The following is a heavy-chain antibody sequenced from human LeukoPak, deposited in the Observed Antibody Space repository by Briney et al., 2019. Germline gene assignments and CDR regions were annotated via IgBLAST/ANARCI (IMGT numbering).Heavy chain of an antibody. CDR2: IYYSGST. CDR3: ARSRGGYVAMLNY. V-gene: IGHV4-30-4*01. Sequence: PSETLPLTCSVSGGSINSDDYYWSWIRQPPGKSLEWIGYIYYSGSTYYNPSFKSRLTMSVDTSKNQFSLKLSSVTATDTAVYYCARSRGGYVAMLNYWGQGTLVTVSS. D-gene: IGHD5-12*01. J-gene: IGHJ4*02. CDR1: GGSINSDDYY.